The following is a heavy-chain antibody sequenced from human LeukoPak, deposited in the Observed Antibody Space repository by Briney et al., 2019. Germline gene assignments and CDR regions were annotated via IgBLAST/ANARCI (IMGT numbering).Heavy chain of an antibody. Sequence: PSETLSLTCTVSGGSISSYYWSWIRQPPGKGLEWIGYIYYSGSTNYNPSLKSRVTISVDTSKNQFSLKLSSVTAADTAVYYCASGRTAAAGKALGTWFDPWGQGTLVTVSS. J-gene: IGHJ5*02. D-gene: IGHD6-13*01. V-gene: IGHV4-59*01. CDR3: ASGRTAAAGKALGTWFDP. CDR2: IYYSGST. CDR1: GGSISSYY.